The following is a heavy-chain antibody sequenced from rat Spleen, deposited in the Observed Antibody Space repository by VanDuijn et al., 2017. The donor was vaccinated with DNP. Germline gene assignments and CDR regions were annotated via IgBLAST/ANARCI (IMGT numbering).Heavy chain of an antibody. CDR2: IGSPAYAP. CDR1: GFTFSAYY. D-gene: IGHD1-2*01. J-gene: IGHJ2*01. Sequence: EVQLVESGGGLEQPGRSLKLSCAASGFTFSAYYMAWVRQAPAKGLEWVAYIGSPAYAPYYTDSVKGRFAISRDNAKSTLYLQMNSLRSEDMATYYCASWAPIAPISTANYWGQGVMVTVSS. CDR3: ASWAPIAPISTANY. V-gene: IGHV5-25*01.